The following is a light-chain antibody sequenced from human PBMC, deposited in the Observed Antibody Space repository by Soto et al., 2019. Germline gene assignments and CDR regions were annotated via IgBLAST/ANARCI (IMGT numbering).Light chain of an antibody. CDR2: AAS. CDR1: QSVSSTS. CDR3: QQRSNWPYT. J-gene: IGKJ2*01. Sequence: EIVLTQSPGTLSLSPGERATLSCRASQSVSSTSLAWYQHKSGQPPRLLIYAASRRATGIPDRFSGSGSGTDFTLTISRLEPEDFAVYYCQQRSNWPYTFGQGTKLEIK. V-gene: IGKV3D-20*02.